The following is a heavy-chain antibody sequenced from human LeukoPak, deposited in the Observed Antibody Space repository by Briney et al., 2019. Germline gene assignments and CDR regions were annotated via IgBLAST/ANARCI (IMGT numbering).Heavy chain of an antibody. V-gene: IGHV4-30-4*01. J-gene: IGHJ2*01. D-gene: IGHD4-17*01. CDR2: IYYSGST. CDR3: ARDLYGDPRYFDL. Sequence: SETLSLTCTVSGGSISSGDYYWSRIRQPLGKGLEWIGYIYYSGSTYYNPSLKSRVTISVDTSKNQFSLKLSSVTAADTAVYYCARDLYGDPRYFDLWGRGALVTVSS. CDR1: GGSISSGDYY.